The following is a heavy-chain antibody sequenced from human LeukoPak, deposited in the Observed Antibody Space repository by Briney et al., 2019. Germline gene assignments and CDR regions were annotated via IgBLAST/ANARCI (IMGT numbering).Heavy chain of an antibody. CDR3: ARDPPWNRGVPTPDFDY. D-gene: IGHD3-10*01. CDR2: IRYDGSNK. CDR1: GFIFSSYG. Sequence: GGSLRLSCAASGFIFSSYGMHWVRQAPGEGLGWGAFIRYDGSNKYYTDSVKGRFTISRDNSKNTLYLQMNSLRAEDTAVYYCARDPPWNRGVPTPDFDYWGQGTLVTVSS. V-gene: IGHV3-30*02. J-gene: IGHJ4*02.